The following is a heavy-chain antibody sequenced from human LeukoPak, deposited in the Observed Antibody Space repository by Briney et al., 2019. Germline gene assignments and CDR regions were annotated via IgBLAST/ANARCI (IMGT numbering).Heavy chain of an antibody. V-gene: IGHV4-39*01. CDR1: GVSIRGDTYY. D-gene: IGHD3-16*01. J-gene: IGHJ6*03. CDR2: YHIGNT. CDR3: ARLWDSAGRYFYYYMDV. Sequence: SETLSLTCTVSGVSIRGDTYYWGWIRQPPGKGLEWIGNYHIGNTYYNPSLKSRVTISEDTSKNQYSQRVNSVTAADTAVYYGARLWDSAGRYFYYYMDVWGEGTTVTVSS.